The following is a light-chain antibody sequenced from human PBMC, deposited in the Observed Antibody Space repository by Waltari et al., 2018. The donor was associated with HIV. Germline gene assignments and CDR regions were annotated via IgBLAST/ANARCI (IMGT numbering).Light chain of an antibody. CDR1: QSVSSY. J-gene: IGKJ3*01. CDR3: QQTHTGVT. V-gene: IGKV1-39*01. CDR2: AAS. Sequence: DVQMTQSPSSLSASVGDRDSITCRANQSVSSYLNWYQQKPGRPPILLIYAASTLQNGVPSRFTGWGSGTDFTLAITGLQRDDFATYFCQQTHTGVTFGPGTTV.